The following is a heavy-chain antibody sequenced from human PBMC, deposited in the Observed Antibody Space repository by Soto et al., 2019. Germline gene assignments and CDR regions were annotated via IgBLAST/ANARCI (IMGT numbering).Heavy chain of an antibody. Sequence: SETLSLTCTVSGGSISSYYGSWIRQPPGKGLEWIGYIYYSGSTNYNPSLKSRVTISVDTSKNQFSLKLSSVTVADTAVYYCARHVVPAANYFAYWGQGTLVTVSS. J-gene: IGHJ4*02. D-gene: IGHD2-2*01. CDR1: GGSISSYY. CDR3: ARHVVPAANYFAY. V-gene: IGHV4-59*08. CDR2: IYYSGST.